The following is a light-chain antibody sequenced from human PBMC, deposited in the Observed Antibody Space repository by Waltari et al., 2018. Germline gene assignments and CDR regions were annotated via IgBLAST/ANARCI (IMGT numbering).Light chain of an antibody. CDR2: LSF. Sequence: DIVMTQSPLSLPVTLGEPASISCRSSQSLLHSTGFHYLDWYLQKPGQSPQLLIYLSFNRASGVPDRFSGSGSGTDVTLKISRVEAEDVGVYYCMQTLQSWTFGQGTKVEI. J-gene: IGKJ1*01. V-gene: IGKV2-28*01. CDR3: MQTLQSWT. CDR1: QSLLHSTGFHY.